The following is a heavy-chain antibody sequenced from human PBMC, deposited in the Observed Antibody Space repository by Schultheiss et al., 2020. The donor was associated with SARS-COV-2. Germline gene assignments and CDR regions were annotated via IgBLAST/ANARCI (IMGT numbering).Heavy chain of an antibody. CDR3: ARAARVEQLFSVRGGLLDY. CDR2: IYYTGIT. Sequence: GSLRLSCTVSGSSISGYCWTWIRQPPGKGLEQVGNIYYTGITKYSPSLKSRITISVDTSKKQFSLRLGSVTAADTAVYYCARAARVEQLFSVRGGLLDYWLRGTQVTVSA. V-gene: IGHV4-59*01. D-gene: IGHD3-10*01. CDR1: GSSISGYC. J-gene: IGHJ4*02.